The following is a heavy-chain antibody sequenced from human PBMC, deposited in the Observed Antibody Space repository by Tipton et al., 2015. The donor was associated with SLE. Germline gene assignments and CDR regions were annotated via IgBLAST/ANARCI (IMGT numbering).Heavy chain of an antibody. CDR2: IYYSGST. Sequence: TLSLTCTVSGGSSSSYYWAWIRQPPGKGLEWIGYIYYSGSTNYKPSLKSRVTISVDTSKNQFSLKLSFVTAADTAVYHCARALYYYDSGSYFYYMDVWGKGTSVTVSS. CDR1: GGSSSSYY. J-gene: IGHJ6*03. V-gene: IGHV4-59*01. D-gene: IGHD3-10*01. CDR3: ARALYYYDSGSYFYYMDV.